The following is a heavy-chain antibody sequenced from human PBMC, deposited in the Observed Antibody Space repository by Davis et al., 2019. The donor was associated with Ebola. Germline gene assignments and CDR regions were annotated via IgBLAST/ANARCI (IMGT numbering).Heavy chain of an antibody. CDR3: ARTSIVGTTTTASDI. CDR1: GYTFKNYA. D-gene: IGHD1-26*01. J-gene: IGHJ3*02. V-gene: IGHV1-18*01. Sequence: AASVKVSCKASGYTFKNYAISWVRQAPGQGLEWMGWISAYNGNTNYAQILQGRVTMTTDTSTGTAYMELRSLRSDDTAGYFCARTSIVGTTTTASDIWGQGTKVTVSS. CDR2: ISAYNGNT.